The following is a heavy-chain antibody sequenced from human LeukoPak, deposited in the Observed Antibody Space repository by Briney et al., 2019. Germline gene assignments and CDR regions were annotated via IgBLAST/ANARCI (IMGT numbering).Heavy chain of an antibody. J-gene: IGHJ3*02. Sequence: GASVNVSCKAFGYTFDTSSITWVRQAPGQRLEWMGWISPRSGNKQYAQGVQGRVTMTTDTSRSTAYMELRGLRPDDTAVYYCTRVRNSNNWWGAFDIWGQGTMVTVSS. V-gene: IGHV1-18*01. CDR2: ISPRSGNK. D-gene: IGHD1-1*01. CDR3: TRVRNSNNWWGAFDI. CDR1: GYTFDTSS.